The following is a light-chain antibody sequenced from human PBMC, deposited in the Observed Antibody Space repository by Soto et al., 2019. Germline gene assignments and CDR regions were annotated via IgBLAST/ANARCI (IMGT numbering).Light chain of an antibody. J-gene: IGKJ5*01. CDR2: DAS. Sequence: DIQMTQSPSALSASAKDRVTITCRASQNISSWLAWYQQKPGKAPKSLIYDASSLESGVPSRFSGSGSGTDFTLTIRSLQPEDFATYCCQHLNCCLITFGQGTRLEIK. CDR1: QNISSW. CDR3: QHLNCCLIT. V-gene: IGKV1-5*01.